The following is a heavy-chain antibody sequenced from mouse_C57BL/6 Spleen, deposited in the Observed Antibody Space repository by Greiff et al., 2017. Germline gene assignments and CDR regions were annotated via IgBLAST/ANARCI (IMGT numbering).Heavy chain of an antibody. J-gene: IGHJ1*03. D-gene: IGHD4-1*01. CDR1: GFTFSAYG. V-gene: IGHV5-17*01. CDR2: ISSGRSTI. CDR3: ARTGTYWYFDV. Sequence: DVHLVESGGGLVKPGGSLKLSCAASGFTFSAYGMHWVRQAPETGLEWVAYISSGRSTIYYADTVKGRFTLSRDNAKNTLFLQMTSLRSEYTAMYYCARTGTYWYFDVWGTGTTVTVSS.